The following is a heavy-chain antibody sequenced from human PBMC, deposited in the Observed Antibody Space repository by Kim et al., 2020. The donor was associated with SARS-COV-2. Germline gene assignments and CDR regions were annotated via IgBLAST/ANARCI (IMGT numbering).Heavy chain of an antibody. CDR2: ISSSSSYT. Sequence: GGSLRLSCAASGFTFSDYYMSWIRQAPGKGLEWVSYISSSSSYTNYADSVKGRFTISRDNAKNSLYLQMSGLSAEETAVYYCARVENYSWSEDGWFDPWGQGTLVTVSS. V-gene: IGHV3-11*05. CDR1: GFTFSDYY. D-gene: IGHD1-26*01. CDR3: ARVENYSWSEDGWFDP. J-gene: IGHJ5*02.